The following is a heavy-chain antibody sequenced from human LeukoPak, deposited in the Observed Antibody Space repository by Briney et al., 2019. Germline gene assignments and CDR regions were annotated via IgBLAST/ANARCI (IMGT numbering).Heavy chain of an antibody. CDR1: GGSVSSSRHY. D-gene: IGHD6-19*01. J-gene: IGHJ4*02. V-gene: IGHV4-61*01. CDR3: AGEGGRQWLISGSLDC. Sequence: SETLSLTCTVSGGSVSSSRHYWTWVRQAPGRGLEWIGYIYHGSATYNPSLKSRVTISLDTSKNQFSLKVTSVSAADTAVYYCAGEGGRQWLISGSLDCWGQGTLVIVSS. CDR2: IYHGSA.